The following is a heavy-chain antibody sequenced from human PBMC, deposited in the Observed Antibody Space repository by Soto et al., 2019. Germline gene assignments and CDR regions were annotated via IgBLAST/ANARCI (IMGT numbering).Heavy chain of an antibody. D-gene: IGHD3-9*01. CDR2: IYWDDDK. CDR3: AHRFDWYYFNY. CDR1: GFSLSTSEVG. J-gene: IGHJ4*02. V-gene: IGHV2-5*02. Sequence: SGPKLVSHTQTLTLTCTFSGFSLSTSEVGVGWIRQPPGKALEWLALIYWDDDKRYSPSLRSRLTITKDASKNQVVLTMTNMDPVDTATYYCAHRFDWYYFNYWGQGSLVTVSS.